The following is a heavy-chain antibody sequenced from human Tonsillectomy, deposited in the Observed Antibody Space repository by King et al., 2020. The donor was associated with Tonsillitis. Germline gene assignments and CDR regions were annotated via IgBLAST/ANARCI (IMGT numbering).Heavy chain of an antibody. Sequence: QLQESGPGQVKPSETLSLTCAVSGYSISSGYYWGWIRQPPGKGLEWIGSISQSGNTYYNPSLKSRVTISEDTSKNQFSLKLTSVTAADTAVYYCARRVGTVTRYYFDYWGQGTLVTGSS. CDR3: ARRVGTVTRYYFDY. CDR2: ISQSGNT. J-gene: IGHJ4*02. CDR1: GYSISSGYY. V-gene: IGHV4-38-2*01. D-gene: IGHD4-17*01.